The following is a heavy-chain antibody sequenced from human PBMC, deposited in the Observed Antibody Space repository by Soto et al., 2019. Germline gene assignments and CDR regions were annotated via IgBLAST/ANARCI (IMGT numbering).Heavy chain of an antibody. CDR2: IYKSATT. Sequence: QVQLLESGPGLVKPSQTLFLTCSVSGDSISNLDYFWAWIRQPPGQALKCIGYIYKSATTYYDPPFDSRVAIAVVKSKSQFSLNVTSVTAADTAVYFCTRGRYCLTGRCFPNWFDSWGQGALVTVSS. V-gene: IGHV4-30-4*01. J-gene: IGHJ5*01. CDR1: GDSISNLDYF. D-gene: IGHD7-27*01. CDR3: TRGRYCLTGRCFPNWFDS.